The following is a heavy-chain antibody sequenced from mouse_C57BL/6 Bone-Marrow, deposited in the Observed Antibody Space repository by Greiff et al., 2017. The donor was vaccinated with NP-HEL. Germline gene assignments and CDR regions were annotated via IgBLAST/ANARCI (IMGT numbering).Heavy chain of an antibody. CDR3: TSVLYYAMDY. CDR2: IDPENGDT. J-gene: IGHJ4*01. V-gene: IGHV14-4*01. CDR1: GFNIKDDY. D-gene: IGHD6-1*01. Sequence: VQLQQSGAELVRPGASVKLSCTASGFNIKDDYMHWVKQRPEQGLEWIGWIDPENGDTEYASKFQGKATITAGTSSNTAYLQLSSLTSEDTAVYYCTSVLYYAMDYWGQGTSVTVSS.